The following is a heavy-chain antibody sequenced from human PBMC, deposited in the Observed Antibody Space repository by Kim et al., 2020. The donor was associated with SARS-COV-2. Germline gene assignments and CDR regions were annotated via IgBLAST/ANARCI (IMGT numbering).Heavy chain of an antibody. CDR3: AKYSSGWYYFDY. J-gene: IGHJ4*02. CDR1: GFTFSSYG. D-gene: IGHD6-19*01. V-gene: IGHV3-30*18. Sequence: GGSLRLSCAASGFTFSSYGMHWVRQAPGKGLEWVAVISYDGSNKYYADSVKGRFTISRDTSKNTLYLQMYSLRAEDTTVYYCAKYSSGWYYFDYWGQGTL. CDR2: ISYDGSNK.